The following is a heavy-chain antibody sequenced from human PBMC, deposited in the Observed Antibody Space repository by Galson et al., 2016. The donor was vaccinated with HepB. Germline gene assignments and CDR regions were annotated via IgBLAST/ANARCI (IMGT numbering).Heavy chain of an antibody. D-gene: IGHD1-1*01. CDR3: AGQELDLATYYYYGLDV. CDR1: GDSVSSSRYY. CDR2: IYYSGTT. V-gene: IGHV4-39*01. J-gene: IGHJ6*04. Sequence: ETLSLTCTVSGDSVSSSRYYWVWIRQPPGKGLEWIANIYYSGTTYYNPSLKSRVTISLDTSKNRFSLNLSSVTAADTGVYYCAGQELDLATYYYYGLDVWGKGTTVTVSS.